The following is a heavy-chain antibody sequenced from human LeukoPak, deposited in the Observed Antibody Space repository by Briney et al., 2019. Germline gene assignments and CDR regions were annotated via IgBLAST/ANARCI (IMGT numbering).Heavy chain of an antibody. V-gene: IGHV1-18*01. CDR2: ISAYNGNT. D-gene: IGHD6-6*01. Sequence: ASVKVSCKASGYTFTSYGISWVRQAPGQGLEWMGWISAYNGNTNYAQKLQGRVTMTTDTSTSTAYMELRSLRSDDTAVYYCARRISSSEFGYYYYYMDVWGKGTTVTVSS. CDR1: GYTFTSYG. CDR3: ARRISSSEFGYYYYYMDV. J-gene: IGHJ6*03.